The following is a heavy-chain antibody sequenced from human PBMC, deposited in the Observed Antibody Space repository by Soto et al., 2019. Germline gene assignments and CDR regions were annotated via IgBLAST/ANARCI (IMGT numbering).Heavy chain of an antibody. D-gene: IGHD6-6*01. J-gene: IGHJ4*02. CDR2: MNPNSGNT. Sequence: WASVKVSCKASGYTFTSYDINWVRQATGQGLEWMGWMNPNSGNTGYAQKFQGRVTMTRNTSISTAYMELSSLRSEDTAVYYCAREDSSSKGIDYWGQGTLVTVSS. V-gene: IGHV1-8*01. CDR3: AREDSSSKGIDY. CDR1: GYTFTSYD.